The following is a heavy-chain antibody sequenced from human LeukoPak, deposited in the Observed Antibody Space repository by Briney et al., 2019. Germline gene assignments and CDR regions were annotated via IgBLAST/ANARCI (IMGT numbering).Heavy chain of an antibody. CDR3: GRGHWGLDY. Sequence: SETLSLTCAVYGGSFSGYYWSWIRQPPGKGLEWIGEINHSGSTNYNPSLKSRVTISVDTSKNQFSLKLSSVTAADTAVYFCGRGHWGLDYWGQGALVTVSS. J-gene: IGHJ4*02. D-gene: IGHD7-27*01. CDR2: INHSGST. V-gene: IGHV4-34*01. CDR1: GGSFSGYY.